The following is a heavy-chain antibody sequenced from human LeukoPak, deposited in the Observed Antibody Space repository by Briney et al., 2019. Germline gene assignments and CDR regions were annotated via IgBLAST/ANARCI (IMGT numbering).Heavy chain of an antibody. CDR2: IKQDGSEK. Sequence: PGGSLRLSCAASGFTFSSYWMSWVRQAPGKGLEWVANIKQDGSEKYYVDSVKGRFTISRDNAKSSLYLQMNSLRAEDTAVYYCARGGYYYGSGSSDVWGKGTTVTVSS. D-gene: IGHD3-10*01. CDR1: GFTFSSYW. CDR3: ARGGYYYGSGSSDV. J-gene: IGHJ6*04. V-gene: IGHV3-7*01.